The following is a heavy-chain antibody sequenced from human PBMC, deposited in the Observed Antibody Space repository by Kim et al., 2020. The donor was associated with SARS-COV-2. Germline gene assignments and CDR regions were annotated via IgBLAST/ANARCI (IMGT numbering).Heavy chain of an antibody. V-gene: IGHV3-21*01. CDR3: AREQWRHFDY. D-gene: IGHD6-19*01. J-gene: IGHJ4*02. CDR2: INTDSTSI. CDR1: GFTFSTYS. Sequence: GGSLRLSCAASGFTFSTYSMNWVRQAPGKGLEWVSAINTDSTSIYDADSVKRRFTISRDNAKNSLFLQMNSLRAEDTAVYYCAREQWRHFDYWGQGTLVT.